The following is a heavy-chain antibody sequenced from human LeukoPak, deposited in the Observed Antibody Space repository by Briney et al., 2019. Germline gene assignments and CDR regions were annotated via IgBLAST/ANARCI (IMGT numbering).Heavy chain of an antibody. V-gene: IGHV1-46*01. CDR3: ATQYGSDAYYFDY. D-gene: IGHD3-10*01. Sequence: GASVKVSCKASGYTFTGYYMHWVRQAPGQGLERMGIINPSGGSTSYAQKFQGRVTMTRDTSTSTVYMELSSLRSEDTAVYYCATQYGSDAYYFDYWGQGTLVTVSS. CDR1: GYTFTGYY. CDR2: INPSGGST. J-gene: IGHJ4*02.